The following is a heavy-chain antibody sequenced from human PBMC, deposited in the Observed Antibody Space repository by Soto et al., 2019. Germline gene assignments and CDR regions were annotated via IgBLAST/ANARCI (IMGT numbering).Heavy chain of an antibody. D-gene: IGHD2-15*01. CDR3: VRGPGYCSGDTVVAP. Sequence: PGGSLRLSCAASGFTFSSYSMIWVRQAPGKGLEWVSSIGGTSTYINYADSVKGRFTISRDNAKNSLYLQMNSLRVEDTAVYYCVRGPGYCSGDTVVAPWGKGFLVPVSS. J-gene: IGHJ5*02. CDR2: IGGTSTYI. CDR1: GFTFSSYS. V-gene: IGHV3-21*01.